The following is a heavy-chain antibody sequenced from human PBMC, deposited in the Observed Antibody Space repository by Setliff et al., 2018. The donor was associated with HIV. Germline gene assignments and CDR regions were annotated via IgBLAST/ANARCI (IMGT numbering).Heavy chain of an antibody. D-gene: IGHD3-10*01. CDR2: INQYGSEK. CDR3: ARPGRSNYWDSFDY. Sequence: HPGGSLRLSCAASGFTFSTYWMSWVRQAPGKGLEWVANINQYGSEKYYVDSVKGRFTISRDNAKKSLDLQMNSLRVDDTAVYYCARPGRSNYWDSFDYWGQGILVTVSS. V-gene: IGHV3-7*01. CDR1: GFTFSTYW. J-gene: IGHJ4*02.